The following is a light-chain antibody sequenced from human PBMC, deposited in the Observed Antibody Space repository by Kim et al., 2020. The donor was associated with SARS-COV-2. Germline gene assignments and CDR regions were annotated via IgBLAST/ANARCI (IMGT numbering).Light chain of an antibody. J-gene: IGLJ2*01. CDR1: SLRSYY. CDR2: GKN. V-gene: IGLV3-19*01. Sequence: SSELTQEPAVSVALGQTVRITCKGDSLRSYYATWYQQKPGQAPILVIYGKNKRPSGIPDRFSGSSSGNTASLTITGTQAGDEADYYCNSRDSNDNVVFGAGTKLTVL. CDR3: NSRDSNDNVV.